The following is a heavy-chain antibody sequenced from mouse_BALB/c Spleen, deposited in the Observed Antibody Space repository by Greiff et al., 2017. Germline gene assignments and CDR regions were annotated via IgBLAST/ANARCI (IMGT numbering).Heavy chain of an antibody. CDR1: GYTFTSYW. Sequence: VKLVESGAELAKPGASVKMSCKASGYTFTSYWMHWVKQRPGQGLEWIGYINPSTGYTEYNQKFKDKATLTADKSSSTAYMQLSSLTSEDSAVYYCARGATATFAYWGQGTLVTVSA. CDR2: INPSTGYT. D-gene: IGHD1-2*01. V-gene: IGHV1-7*01. CDR3: ARGATATFAY. J-gene: IGHJ3*01.